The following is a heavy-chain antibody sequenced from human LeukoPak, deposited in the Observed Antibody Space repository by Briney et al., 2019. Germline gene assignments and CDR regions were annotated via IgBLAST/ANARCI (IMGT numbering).Heavy chain of an antibody. CDR2: IRYDGGNT. Sequence: GGSLRLSCAASGFIFSNYAMQWVRQAPGMGLEWVAFIRYDGGNTYYADSAKGRFTISRDNSKNTLYLQMNSLRAEDTAVYYCARVSWFGERVDYWGQGTLVTVSS. CDR1: GFIFSNYA. CDR3: ARVSWFGERVDY. V-gene: IGHV3-30*02. D-gene: IGHD3-10*01. J-gene: IGHJ4*02.